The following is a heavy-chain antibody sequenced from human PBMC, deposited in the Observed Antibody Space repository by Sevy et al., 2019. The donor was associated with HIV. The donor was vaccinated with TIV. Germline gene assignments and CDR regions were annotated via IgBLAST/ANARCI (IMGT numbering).Heavy chain of an antibody. CDR1: GFNVNDNY. CDR3: ARDRRFCGNECYLYYYYGMDV. Sequence: GGSLRLSCAASGFNVNDNYMTWVRQAPGKGLEWVSIIHADGSSYYADSVKGRFTMSRDDSKNMLNLQMNSLRADYTAVYYCARDRRFCGNECYLYYYYGMDVWGQGTAVTVSS. V-gene: IGHV3-53*01. CDR2: IHADGSS. J-gene: IGHJ6*02. D-gene: IGHD3-16*02.